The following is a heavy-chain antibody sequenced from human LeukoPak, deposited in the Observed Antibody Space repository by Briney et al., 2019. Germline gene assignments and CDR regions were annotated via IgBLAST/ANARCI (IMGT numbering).Heavy chain of an antibody. D-gene: IGHD3-10*01. J-gene: IGHJ4*02. CDR2: IYYSGST. V-gene: IGHV4-59*01. CDR1: GGSISNYY. CDR3: AREASVSTGGFDN. Sequence: SETLSLTCTVSGGSISNYYWSWIRQPPGKGLEWIGYIYYSGSTNYNPSLKSRVTISVDTSKNQFSLKLTSVTAADTAVYYCAREASVSTGGFDNWGQGTLVTVSS.